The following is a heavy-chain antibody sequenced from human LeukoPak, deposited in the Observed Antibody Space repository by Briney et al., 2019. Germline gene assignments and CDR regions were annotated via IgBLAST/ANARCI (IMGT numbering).Heavy chain of an antibody. V-gene: IGHV3-23*01. D-gene: IGHD6-19*01. CDR3: AKEAVAGYGYGMHV. CDR2: IGGNT. Sequence: GGSLRLSCAASGFTFSSYAMSWVRQAPGKGLEWVSSIGGNTYYAHSAKGRFTISRENMTNTLFLQVDSLRAGDTALYYCAKEAVAGYGYGMHVWGEGTTVSVSS. CDR1: GFTFSSYA. J-gene: IGHJ6*01.